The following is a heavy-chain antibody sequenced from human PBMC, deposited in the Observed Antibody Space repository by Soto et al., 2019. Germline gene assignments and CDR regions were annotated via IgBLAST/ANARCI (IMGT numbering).Heavy chain of an antibody. CDR1: GYTFTNYG. V-gene: IGHV1-18*01. CDR3: ARSYYDSSGYYLRWFDP. J-gene: IGHJ5*02. Sequence: ASVKVSCKASGYTFTNYGINWVRQAPGQGLEWMGWISANNGNTNYAQKLQGRVTMTTDTSTSTAYMELRSLRSDDTAVYYCARSYYDSSGYYLRWFDPWGQGTLVTVPQ. D-gene: IGHD3-22*01. CDR2: ISANNGNT.